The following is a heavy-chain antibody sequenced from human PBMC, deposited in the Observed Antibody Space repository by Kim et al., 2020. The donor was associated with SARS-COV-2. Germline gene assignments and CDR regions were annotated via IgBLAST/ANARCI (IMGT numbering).Heavy chain of an antibody. Sequence: YADSVKGRFTISSDNAKNSLYLQMNSLRAEDTALYYCAKGGYFDWLQFDYWGQGTLVTVSS. J-gene: IGHJ4*02. CDR3: AKGGYFDWLQFDY. D-gene: IGHD3-9*01. V-gene: IGHV3-9*01.